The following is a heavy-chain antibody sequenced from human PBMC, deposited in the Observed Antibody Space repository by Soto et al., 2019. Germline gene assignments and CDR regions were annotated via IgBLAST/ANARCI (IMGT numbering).Heavy chain of an antibody. D-gene: IGHD6-19*01. V-gene: IGHV6-1*01. CDR1: GDSVSSNTAA. J-gene: IGHJ4*02. Sequence: SQTLSLTCAISGDSVSSNTAAWNWIGSSPSRGLEWLGRTYYRSNWRHDYAVSVKSRITVNPDTSKNHFPLQLNSVTPDDTAVYYCARGVAGSGFDLWGQGTLVTVSS. CDR2: TYYRSNWRH. CDR3: ARGVAGSGFDL.